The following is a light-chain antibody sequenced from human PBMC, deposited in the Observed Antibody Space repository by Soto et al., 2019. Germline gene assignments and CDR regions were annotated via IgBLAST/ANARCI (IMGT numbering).Light chain of an antibody. CDR2: YDT. CDR1: NIGSKG. V-gene: IGLV3-21*04. J-gene: IGLJ2*01. CDR3: QVWDSNSEGV. Sequence: SYELTQPPSVSVAPGKTARITCGGNNIGSKGVHWYQQKPGQAPVLVIYYDTDRPSGIPERFSGSNSGNTATLTISRVEAGDEADYYCQVWDSNSEGVFGGGTKLTVL.